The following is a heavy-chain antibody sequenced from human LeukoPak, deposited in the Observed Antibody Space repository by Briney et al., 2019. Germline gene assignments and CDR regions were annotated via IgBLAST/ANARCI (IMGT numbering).Heavy chain of an antibody. CDR1: GFTLSTYW. Sequence: PGGSLRLSCAASGFTLSTYWMSWVRQAPGKGLEWVSYISSSGSTIYYADSVKGRFTISRDNAKNSLYLQMNSLRAEDTAVYYCARDGWELLSSFVGSYYYYYMDVWGKGTTVTISS. V-gene: IGHV3-48*04. CDR3: ARDGWELLSSFVGSYYYYYMDV. J-gene: IGHJ6*03. CDR2: ISSSGSTI. D-gene: IGHD1-26*01.